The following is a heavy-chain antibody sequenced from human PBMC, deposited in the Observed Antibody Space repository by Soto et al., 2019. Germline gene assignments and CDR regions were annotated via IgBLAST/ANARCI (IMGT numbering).Heavy chain of an antibody. D-gene: IGHD2-15*01. Sequence: GAPGKVSCKASGYTCISYGISWLLLSRGQGLYLMGWISAYNGNTNYAQKLQGRVTMTTDTSTSTAYMELRSLRSDDTAVYYCARARGYCSGGSCRPDAFDIWGQGTMVTVSS. CDR2: ISAYNGNT. CDR1: GYTCISYG. V-gene: IGHV1-18*01. CDR3: ARARGYCSGGSCRPDAFDI. J-gene: IGHJ3*02.